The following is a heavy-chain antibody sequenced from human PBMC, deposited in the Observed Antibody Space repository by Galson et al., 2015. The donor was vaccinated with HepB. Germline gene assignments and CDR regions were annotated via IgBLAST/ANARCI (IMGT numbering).Heavy chain of an antibody. V-gene: IGHV3-23*01. CDR3: AKDLAPYYSDSSERWFDP. Sequence: SLRLSCAASGFTFSNYAMNWVRQAPEKGLEWVLSVSGSGGKTYNADSVKGRFIISRDNSKNTLYLQMNSLRAEDTAVYYCAKDLAPYYSDSSERWFDPWGQGTLVTVSS. D-gene: IGHD3-22*01. CDR1: GFTFSNYA. J-gene: IGHJ5*02. CDR2: VSGSGGKT.